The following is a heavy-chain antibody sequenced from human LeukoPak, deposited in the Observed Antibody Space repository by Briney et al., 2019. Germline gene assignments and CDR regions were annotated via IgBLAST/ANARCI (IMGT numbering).Heavy chain of an antibody. V-gene: IGHV3-30*19. CDR1: GFTFSSYG. D-gene: IGHD5-12*01. CDR3: ARDSGGYGILYYFDY. CDR2: ISYDGSNK. J-gene: IGHJ4*02. Sequence: GGSLRLSCAASGFTFSSYGMHWARQAPGKGLEWVAVISYDGSNKYYADSVKGRFTISRDNSKNTLYLQMNSLRAEDTAVYYCARDSGGYGILYYFDYWGQGTLVTVSS.